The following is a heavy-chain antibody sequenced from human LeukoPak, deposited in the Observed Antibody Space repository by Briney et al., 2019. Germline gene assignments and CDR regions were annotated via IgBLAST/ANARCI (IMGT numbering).Heavy chain of an antibody. CDR2: IYTSGST. CDR1: GGSISSGSYY. Sequence: SETLSLTCTVSGGSISSGSYYWSWIRQPAGKGLEWIGRIYTSGSTNYNPSLKSRVTISVDTSKNQFSLKLSSVTAADTAVYYCARGDGYNHWFDPWGQGTLVTVSS. V-gene: IGHV4-61*02. CDR3: ARGDGYNHWFDP. J-gene: IGHJ5*02. D-gene: IGHD5-24*01.